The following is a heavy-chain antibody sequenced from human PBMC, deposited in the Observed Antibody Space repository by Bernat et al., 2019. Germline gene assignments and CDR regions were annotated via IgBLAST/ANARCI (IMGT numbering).Heavy chain of an antibody. CDR3: ARHVIDVRRSSEGFDY. Sequence: EVQLVQSGAEVKKPGESLRISCKGSGYSFTSYWISWVRQMPGKGLEWMGRIDPSDSYTNYSPSFQGHVTISADTSISTAYLQWSSLKASDTALYYCARHVIDVRRSSEGFDYWGQGSLDSVS. CDR1: GYSFTSYW. CDR2: IDPSDSYT. J-gene: IGHJ4*02. V-gene: IGHV5-10-1*01. D-gene: IGHD3-10*02.